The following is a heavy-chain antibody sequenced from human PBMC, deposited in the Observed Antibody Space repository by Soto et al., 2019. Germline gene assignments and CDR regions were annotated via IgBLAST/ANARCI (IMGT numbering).Heavy chain of an antibody. CDR2: INAGNGNT. J-gene: IGHJ4*02. CDR3: ARFQIVVGVAATWPYFDY. Sequence: ASVKVSCKASGYTFTSYAMHWVRQAPGQRLEWMGWINAGNGNTKYSQKFQGRVTITRDTSASTAYMELSSLRSEDTAVYYCARFQIVVGVAATWPYFDYWGQGTLVPVSS. CDR1: GYTFTSYA. D-gene: IGHD2-15*01. V-gene: IGHV1-3*01.